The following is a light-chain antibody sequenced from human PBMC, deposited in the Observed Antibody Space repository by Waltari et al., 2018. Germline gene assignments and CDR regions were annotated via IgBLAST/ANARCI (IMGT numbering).Light chain of an antibody. CDR2: AAS. Sequence: IQLTQTPSPQSATVEDRVTITFRASQCFSINLAWFQQRPGKAPKLLIYAASTLQSGVPSRFIGSGSGTDFTLTITSLQPEDFATYYCQHLYSYPLTFGGGTKVEI. J-gene: IGKJ4*01. CDR3: QHLYSYPLT. V-gene: IGKV1-9*01. CDR1: QCFSIN.